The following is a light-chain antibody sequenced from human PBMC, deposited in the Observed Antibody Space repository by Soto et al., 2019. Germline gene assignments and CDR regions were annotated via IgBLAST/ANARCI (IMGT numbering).Light chain of an antibody. Sequence: QSALTQPPSASGSPGQSVTISCTGTSSDVGGYNYVSWYQQHPGKAPKLMIYEVSKRPSGVPDRFSGSKSGNTASLTISGLQAEDEADYYCTSWTTSNTMIFGGGTKVTVL. J-gene: IGLJ2*01. V-gene: IGLV2-8*01. CDR2: EVS. CDR3: TSWTTSNTMI. CDR1: SSDVGGYNY.